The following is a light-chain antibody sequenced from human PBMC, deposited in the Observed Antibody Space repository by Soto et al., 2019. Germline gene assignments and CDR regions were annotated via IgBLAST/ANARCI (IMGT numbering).Light chain of an antibody. J-gene: IGKJ1*01. V-gene: IGKV3-20*01. CDR1: QSINNNY. Sequence: EIVLTQSPGTLSLSAGERATLSCRASQSINNNYLDWYQQKPGQAPTVLIYGASSRAPGIPDRFSGSGSGTDFTLTISRLEPEDFAVYYCQPYDASPTFGQGTKVEIK. CDR3: QPYDASPT. CDR2: GAS.